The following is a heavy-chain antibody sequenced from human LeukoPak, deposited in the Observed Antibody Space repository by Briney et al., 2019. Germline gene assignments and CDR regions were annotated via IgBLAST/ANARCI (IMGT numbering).Heavy chain of an antibody. CDR3: AKGRRDRITIFY. J-gene: IGHJ4*02. Sequence: PGGSLRLSCAASGFTFSSYGMHWVRQAPGKGLEWVAVISYDGSNKYYADSVKGRFTISRDNSKNTLYLQMNSLRAEDTAVYYCAKGRRDRITIFYWGQGTLVTVSS. CDR2: ISYDGSNK. CDR1: GFTFSSYG. D-gene: IGHD3-9*01. V-gene: IGHV3-30*18.